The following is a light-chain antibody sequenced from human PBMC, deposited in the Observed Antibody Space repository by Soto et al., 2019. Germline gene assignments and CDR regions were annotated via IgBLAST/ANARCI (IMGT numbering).Light chain of an antibody. CDR3: QPFDNSRSGSV. CDR2: NSN. Sequence: QSVLTQPPSVSGAPGQRLTVSCTGSSSNIGAGYDVHWYQQLPGAAPKLLIYNSNNRPSGVPDRFSASKSGTSASLAITGVQAEDEADDYCQPFDNSRSGSVFGGGTKLTVL. V-gene: IGLV1-40*01. CDR1: SSNIGAGYD. J-gene: IGLJ3*02.